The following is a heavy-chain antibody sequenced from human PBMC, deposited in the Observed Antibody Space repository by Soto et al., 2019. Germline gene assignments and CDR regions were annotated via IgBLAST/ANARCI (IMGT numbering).Heavy chain of an antibody. V-gene: IGHV4-34*01. Sequence: PSETLFLTCAVYGGSFSGYYWSWIRQPPGEGLEGIGDIYHSGRTYYNPSLKSRVTISVDRSKKQFSLKLSSLTAADTAVYYCARVPDRWGQGTLVTVPS. D-gene: IGHD2-2*01. CDR3: ARVPDR. CDR1: GGSFSGYY. J-gene: IGHJ5*02. CDR2: IYHSGRT.